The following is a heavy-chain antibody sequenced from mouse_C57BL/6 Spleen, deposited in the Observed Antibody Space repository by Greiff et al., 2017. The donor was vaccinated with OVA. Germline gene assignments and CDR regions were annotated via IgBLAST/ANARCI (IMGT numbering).Heavy chain of an antibody. V-gene: IGHV14-2*01. CDR1: GFNIKDYY. D-gene: IGHD2-9*01. CDR2: IDPEDGET. CDR3: ARPTLVTTWSMDY. J-gene: IGHJ4*01. Sequence: EVQLQQSGAELVKPGASVKLSCTASGFNIKDYYMHWVKQRTEQGLEWIGRIDPEDGETKYAPKFQGQAPITADTSSNTAYLQLSSLTSADTAVYYCARPTLVTTWSMDYWGQGTSVTVSS.